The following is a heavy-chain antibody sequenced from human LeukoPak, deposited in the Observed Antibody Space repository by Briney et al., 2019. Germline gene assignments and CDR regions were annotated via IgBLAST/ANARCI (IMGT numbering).Heavy chain of an antibody. V-gene: IGHV3-7*04. Sequence: PGGSLRPSCAASGFSFSSYWMIWVRQAPGKGPEWVANIKEDGSARYYVDSVKGRFTISRDNTENSAYLQMNSLRAEDTAVYYCARGYNNFANWFDPWGQGTLVTVSS. CDR2: IKEDGSAR. CDR3: ARGYNNFANWFDP. J-gene: IGHJ5*02. CDR1: GFSFSSYW. D-gene: IGHD4-11*01.